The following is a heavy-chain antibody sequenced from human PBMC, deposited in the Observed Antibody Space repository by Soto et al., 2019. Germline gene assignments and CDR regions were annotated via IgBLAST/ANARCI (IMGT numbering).Heavy chain of an antibody. D-gene: IGHD4-17*01. Sequence: QVQLQESGPGLVKPSETLSLTCTVSGGSISSYYWSWIRQPPGKGLEWIGYIYYSGSTNYNPSLKSRVTISVDTSKNQFSLKLSSVTAADMAVYYCASLAYGDYALDAFDIWGQGTMVTVSS. CDR1: GGSISSYY. CDR3: ASLAYGDYALDAFDI. CDR2: IYYSGST. V-gene: IGHV4-59*08. J-gene: IGHJ3*02.